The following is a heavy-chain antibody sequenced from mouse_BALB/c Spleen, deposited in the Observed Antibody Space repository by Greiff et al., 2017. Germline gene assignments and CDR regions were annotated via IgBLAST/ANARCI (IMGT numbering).Heavy chain of an antibody. V-gene: IGHV1S81*02. J-gene: IGHJ1*01. Sequence: QVQLQQPGAELVKPGASVKLSCKASGYTFTSYWMHWVKQRPGQGLEWIGEINPSNGRTNYNEKFKSKATLTEDKSSSTAYMQLSSLTSEDSAVYYCAREFTERYFDVWGAGTTVTVSS. CDR2: INPSNGRT. CDR1: GYTFTSYW. CDR3: AREFTERYFDV.